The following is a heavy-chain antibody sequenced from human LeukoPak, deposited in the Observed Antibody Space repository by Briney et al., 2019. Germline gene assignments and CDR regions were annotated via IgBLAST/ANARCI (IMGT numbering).Heavy chain of an antibody. CDR1: GFTFSSYW. Sequence: GGSLRLSCAASGFTFSSYWMHWVRQAPGKGLVWVSRINSDGSSTSYADSVKGRFTISRDNAKNTLYLQMNSLRAEDTAVYYCAGGAGYCSSTSCPNWFDPWGQGTLVTVSS. D-gene: IGHD2-2*01. V-gene: IGHV3-74*01. CDR3: AGGAGYCSSTSCPNWFDP. J-gene: IGHJ5*02. CDR2: INSDGSST.